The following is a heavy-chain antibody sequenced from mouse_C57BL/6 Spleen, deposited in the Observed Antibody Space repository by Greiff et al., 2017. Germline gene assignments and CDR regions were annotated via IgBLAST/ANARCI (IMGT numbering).Heavy chain of an antibody. CDR3: TRPSNWDFWYFDV. D-gene: IGHD4-1*01. Sequence: EVKLEESGGGLVQPGGSMKLSCAASGFTFSDAWMDWVRQSPEKGLEWVAEIRNKANNHATYYAESVKGRFTISRDDSKSSVYLQMNSLRAEDTGIYYCTRPSNWDFWYFDVWGTGTTVTVSS. CDR1: GFTFSDAW. CDR2: IRNKANNHAT. J-gene: IGHJ1*03. V-gene: IGHV6-6*01.